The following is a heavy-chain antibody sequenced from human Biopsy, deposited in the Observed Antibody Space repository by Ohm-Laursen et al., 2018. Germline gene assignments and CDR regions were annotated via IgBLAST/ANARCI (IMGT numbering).Heavy chain of an antibody. J-gene: IGHJ4*02. Sequence: SETLSLTCTVSGGSFTGHYWSWIRQPPGKGLEWMGRISCTGYTSYNASLKSRVTISVDTSRNHFSLRLSSLTAADTAVYYCARGSNDFGGLYFPRWGQGTLLTVSS. CDR3: ARGSNDFGGLYFPR. CDR1: GGSFTGHY. CDR2: ISCTGYT. V-gene: IGHV4-59*11. D-gene: IGHD4-23*01.